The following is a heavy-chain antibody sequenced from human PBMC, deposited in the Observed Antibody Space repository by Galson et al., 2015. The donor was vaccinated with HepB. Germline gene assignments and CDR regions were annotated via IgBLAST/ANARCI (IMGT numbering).Heavy chain of an antibody. D-gene: IGHD5-24*01. CDR3: ARVDQGRWLQKPFGY. Sequence: SVKVSCKASGYTFTSYGISWVRQAPGQGLEWMGWISAYNGNTNYAQKLQGRVTMTTDTSTSTAYLELRSLRSDDTAVYYCARVDQGRWLQKPFGYWGQGTLVTVSS. CDR1: GYTFTSYG. CDR2: ISAYNGNT. J-gene: IGHJ4*02. V-gene: IGHV1-18*04.